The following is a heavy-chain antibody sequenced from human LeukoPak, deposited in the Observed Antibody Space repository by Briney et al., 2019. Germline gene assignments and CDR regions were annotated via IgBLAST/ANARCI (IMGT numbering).Heavy chain of an antibody. Sequence: ASVKVSCKVSGYTLTELSMHWVRQAPGKGLEWMGWISAYNGNTNYAQKLQGRVTMTTDTSTSTAYMELRSLRSDDTAVYYCARDIGMTTVKWAAGYWGQGTLVTVSS. D-gene: IGHD4-17*01. CDR2: ISAYNGNT. V-gene: IGHV1-18*01. CDR3: ARDIGMTTVKWAAGY. J-gene: IGHJ4*02. CDR1: GYTLTELS.